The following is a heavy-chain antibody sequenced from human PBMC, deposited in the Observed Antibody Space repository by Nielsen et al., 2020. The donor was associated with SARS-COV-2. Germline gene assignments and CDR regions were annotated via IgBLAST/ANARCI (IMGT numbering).Heavy chain of an antibody. Sequence: SETLSLTCAVSGGSISSSNWWSWVRQPPGKGLEWIGEIYHSGSTNYNPSLKSRVTISVDKSMNQFSLKLSSVTAADTAVYYCARDRIAVAGFDYWGQGTLVTVSS. D-gene: IGHD6-19*01. J-gene: IGHJ4*02. CDR1: GGSISSSNW. CDR2: IYHSGST. CDR3: ARDRIAVAGFDY. V-gene: IGHV4-4*02.